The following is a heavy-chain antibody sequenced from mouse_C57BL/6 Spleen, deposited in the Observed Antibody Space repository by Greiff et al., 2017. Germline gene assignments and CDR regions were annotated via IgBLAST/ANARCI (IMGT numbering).Heavy chain of an antibody. V-gene: IGHV2-5*01. D-gene: IGHD2-4*01. Sequence: VQLQESGPGLVQPSQSLSITCTVSGFSLPSYGVHWVRQSPGKGLAWLGVIWSGGSTDYNAAFMSRLSITKDNSKSQVFFKMNSLQADDTAIYYCASYYDYEAWFADWGQGTLVTVSA. CDR2: IWSGGST. J-gene: IGHJ3*01. CDR3: ASYYDYEAWFAD. CDR1: GFSLPSYG.